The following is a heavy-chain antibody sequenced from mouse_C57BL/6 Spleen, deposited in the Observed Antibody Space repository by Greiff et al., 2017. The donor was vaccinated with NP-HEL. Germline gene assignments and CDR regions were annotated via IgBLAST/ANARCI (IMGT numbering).Heavy chain of an antibody. CDR1: GYTFTSYW. J-gene: IGHJ4*01. D-gene: IGHD2-12*01. V-gene: IGHV1-64*01. CDR2: IHPNSGST. Sequence: QVQLQQPGAELVKPGASVKLSCKASGYTFTSYWMHWVKQRPGQGLEWIGMIHPNSGSTNYNEKFKSKATLTVDKSSSTAYMQLISLTSEDSAVYYCSRSCYDEDAMDYWGQGTSVTVSS. CDR3: SRSCYDEDAMDY.